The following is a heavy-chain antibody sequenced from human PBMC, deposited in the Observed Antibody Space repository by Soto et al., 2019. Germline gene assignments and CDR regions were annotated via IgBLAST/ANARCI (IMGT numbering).Heavy chain of an antibody. Sequence: SETLSLTCTVSGGSISSGGYYWSWIRQHPGKGLEWIGYIYYSGSTYYNPSLKSRVTISVDTSKNQFSLKLSSVTAADTAVYYCATTRLRFLEWLPIDYWGQGTLVTVSA. CDR2: IYYSGST. V-gene: IGHV4-31*03. D-gene: IGHD3-3*01. CDR1: GGSISSGGYY. J-gene: IGHJ4*02. CDR3: ATTRLRFLEWLPIDY.